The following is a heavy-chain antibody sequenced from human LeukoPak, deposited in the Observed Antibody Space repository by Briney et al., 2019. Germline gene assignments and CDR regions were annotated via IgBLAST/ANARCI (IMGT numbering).Heavy chain of an antibody. Sequence: PSQTLSLTCTVSGGSISSGDYYWGWIRQPPGKGLEWIGYIYYSGSTNCNPSLKSRVTISVDTSKNQFSLRLSSVTAADTAVYYCARVGSSGWSFDYWGQGTLVTVSS. CDR1: GGSISSGDYY. D-gene: IGHD6-19*01. V-gene: IGHV4-61*08. CDR2: IYYSGST. J-gene: IGHJ4*02. CDR3: ARVGSSGWSFDY.